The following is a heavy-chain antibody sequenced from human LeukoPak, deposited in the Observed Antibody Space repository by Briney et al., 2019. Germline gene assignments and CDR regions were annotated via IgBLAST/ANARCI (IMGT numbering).Heavy chain of an antibody. CDR3: GYCSGGTCYSHAFEI. D-gene: IGHD2-15*01. Sequence: GGSLRLSCAASGFTFSSYAMSWVRQAPGKGLERVSAIGGSGAYTFYADSVKGRFTISRDNSKNTLYLQMNSLRAEDTAIYYCGYCSGGTCYSHAFEIWGQGTMVTVSS. CDR1: GFTFSSYA. J-gene: IGHJ3*02. CDR2: IGGSGAYT. V-gene: IGHV3-23*01.